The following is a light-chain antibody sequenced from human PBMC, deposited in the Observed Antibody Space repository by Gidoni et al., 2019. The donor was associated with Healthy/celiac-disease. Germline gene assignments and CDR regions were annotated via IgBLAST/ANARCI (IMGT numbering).Light chain of an antibody. CDR3: QQYYSTPQT. J-gene: IGKJ1*01. CDR1: QSVLYRSNNKNY. V-gene: IGKV4-1*01. Sequence: DIVMTQSPDSLAVSLGERATINCKSSQSVLYRSNNKNYLAWYQQQPGQPPKLLIDWATTPASGVPDRFSGRGSGTDFPLTISSQQAEDVAVYYCQQYYSTPQTFGQGTKVEIK. CDR2: WAT.